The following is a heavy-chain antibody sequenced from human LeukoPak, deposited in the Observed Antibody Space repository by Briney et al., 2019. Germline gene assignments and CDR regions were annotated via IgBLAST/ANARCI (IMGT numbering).Heavy chain of an antibody. D-gene: IGHD4-17*01. CDR2: IYSGGST. J-gene: IGHJ6*02. CDR1: GFTVSSNY. Sequence: GGSLRLSCAASGFTVSSNYMGWVRQAPGKGLEWVSVIYSGGSTYYADSVKGRFTISRDNSKNTLYLQMNSLRAEDTAVYYCAKTTVSTYYYYYGMDVWGQGTTVTVSS. V-gene: IGHV3-53*01. CDR3: AKTTVSTYYYYYGMDV.